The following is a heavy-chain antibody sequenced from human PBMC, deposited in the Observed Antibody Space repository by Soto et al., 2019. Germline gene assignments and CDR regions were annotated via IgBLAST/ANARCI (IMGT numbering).Heavy chain of an antibody. D-gene: IGHD5-12*01. CDR1: GFTLSSYG. Sequence: GGSLRLSCAVSGFTLSSYGMHWVRPAPDKGMEWVAVIWYDRSNKYYADSVNGRFTISRDNSKNTLYLQMNSLRAEDKAVSDCARLSGYGSWGQGTLVTVSS. CDR3: ARLSGYGS. CDR2: IWYDRSNK. V-gene: IGHV3-33*01. J-gene: IGHJ5*02.